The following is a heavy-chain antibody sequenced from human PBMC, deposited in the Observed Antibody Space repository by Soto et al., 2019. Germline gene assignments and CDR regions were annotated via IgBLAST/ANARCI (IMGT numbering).Heavy chain of an antibody. CDR2: INQDGSDQ. CDR3: ATSMRHTLNP. CDR1: GFTFSSHW. V-gene: IGHV3-7*01. D-gene: IGHD2-8*01. J-gene: IGHJ5*02. Sequence: EVQVVESGGGLVQPGGSLRLSCAASGFTFSSHWMTWVRQVPGKGLEWVANINQDGSDQYYVDSVKGRFTISRDNAKNSLCLHMNSLRVAATAVYYCATSMRHTLNPWGQGTLVTVSS.